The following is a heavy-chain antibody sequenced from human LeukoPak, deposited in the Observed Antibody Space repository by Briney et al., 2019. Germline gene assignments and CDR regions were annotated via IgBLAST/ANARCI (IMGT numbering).Heavy chain of an antibody. CDR2: VNSDGTGT. V-gene: IGHV3-74*01. D-gene: IGHD5-12*01. Sequence: GGAPRLSCGASGVTFSSCWMHWVRRALGKGLVEGSRVNSDGTGTTYADSVEGRFTISRDNAKNTVYLQMNSLRAEDTAIHYCIRTLIVATSPYMDVWGKGTTVTVSS. CDR3: IRTLIVATSPYMDV. CDR1: GVTFSSCW. J-gene: IGHJ6*03.